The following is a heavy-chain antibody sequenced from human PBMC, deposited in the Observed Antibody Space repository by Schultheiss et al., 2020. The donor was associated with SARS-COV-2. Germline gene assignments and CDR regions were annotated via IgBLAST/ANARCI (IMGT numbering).Heavy chain of an antibody. Sequence: GSLRLSCAVYGGSFSGYYWSWIRQPPGKGLEWIGEINHSGSTNYNPSLKSRVTISVDTSKNQFSLKLSSVTAADTAVYYCASRPLLRYFDWLSKGMDVWGQGTTVTVSS. CDR1: GGSFSGYY. CDR3: ASRPLLRYFDWLSKGMDV. J-gene: IGHJ6*02. D-gene: IGHD3-9*01. CDR2: INHSGST. V-gene: IGHV4-34*01.